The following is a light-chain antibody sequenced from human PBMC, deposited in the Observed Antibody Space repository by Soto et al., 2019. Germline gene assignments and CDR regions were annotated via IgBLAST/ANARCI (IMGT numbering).Light chain of an antibody. J-gene: IGLJ1*01. V-gene: IGLV2-14*01. CDR1: SSDVGGYHY. Sequence: QSALTQPASVSGSPGQSITISCTGTSSDVGGYHYVSWYQQHPGKAPKLMLYDVSNRPSGVSNRFSGSKSGNTASLTISGLQAEDEADYYCSAYTSSSTLGVFGTGTQLTV. CDR3: SAYTSSSTLGV. CDR2: DVS.